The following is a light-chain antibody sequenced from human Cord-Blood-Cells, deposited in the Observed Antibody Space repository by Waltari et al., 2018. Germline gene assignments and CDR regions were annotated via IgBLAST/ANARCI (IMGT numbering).Light chain of an antibody. J-gene: IGLJ2*01. CDR1: SSDVRVYNY. V-gene: IGLV2-14*01. Sequence: QSALTPPASVSGSPGQSLTISCTATSSDVRVYNYVSCYQQHPGKAPKLMIYDVSNRPSGVSNRFSGSKSGNTASLTISGLQAEDEADYYCSSYTSSSTRVFGGGTKLTVL. CDR2: DVS. CDR3: SSYTSSSTRV.